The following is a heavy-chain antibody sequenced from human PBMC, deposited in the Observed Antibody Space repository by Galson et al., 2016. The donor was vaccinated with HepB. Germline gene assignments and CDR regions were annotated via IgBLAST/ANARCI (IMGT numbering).Heavy chain of an antibody. D-gene: IGHD2-8*02. Sequence: SETLSLTCTVSGGSISSTTNWWSWVRQSPGQGLEWFGEIYHSGATNYNPSLKSRAPISVDTSRNQFSLSLSSVTAADTAVYYCARDCTGGTCKSAGDDAFDIWGQGTTVTVSS. CDR3: ARDCTGGTCKSAGDDAFDI. V-gene: IGHV4-4*02. J-gene: IGHJ3*02. CDR2: IYHSGAT. CDR1: GGSISSTTNW.